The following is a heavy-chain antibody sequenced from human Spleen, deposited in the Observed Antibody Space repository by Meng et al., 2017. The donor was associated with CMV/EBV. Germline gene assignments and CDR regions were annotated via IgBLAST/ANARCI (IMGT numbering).Heavy chain of an antibody. J-gene: IGHJ4*02. Sequence: QVQLQGPGPGLVKPSQTLSLTCTVSGGSISSGDYYWSWIRQPPGKGLEWIGYIYYSGSTYYNPSLKSRVTISVDTSKNQFSLKLSSVTAADTAVYYCARDGGYHRAAGPYWGQGTLVTVSS. V-gene: IGHV4-30-4*08. CDR3: ARDGGYHRAAGPY. CDR2: IYYSGST. D-gene: IGHD2-15*01. CDR1: GGSISSGDYY.